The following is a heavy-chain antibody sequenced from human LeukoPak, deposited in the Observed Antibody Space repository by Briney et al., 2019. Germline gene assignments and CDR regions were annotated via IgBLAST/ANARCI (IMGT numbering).Heavy chain of an antibody. CDR1: GGTFSNYA. V-gene: IGHV1-69*06. J-gene: IGHJ3*02. Sequence: ASVKVSCKTSGGTFSNYAISWVRQAPGQGLEWMGYIIPLFGTANYAQKFQGRVTITADKSTNTAYMELSSLRSEDTAVYSCARDWGYSYDDTFDIWGQGTMVTVSS. CDR2: IIPLFGTA. CDR3: ARDWGYSYDDTFDI. D-gene: IGHD5-18*01.